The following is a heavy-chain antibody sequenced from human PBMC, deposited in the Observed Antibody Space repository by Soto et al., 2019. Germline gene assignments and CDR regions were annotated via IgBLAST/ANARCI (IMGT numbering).Heavy chain of an antibody. CDR1: GFTFSDYN. D-gene: IGHD1-26*01. Sequence: EVQLVESGGALVQPGGSLRLSCAASGFTFSDYNMNWVRQAPGKGLEWVAYISTRSNSKYYADSVNGRFTISRDNAKNSLYLQMNSLRAEDTAVYFCARLKYSRSCCPFDSWGQGTLVTVSS. V-gene: IGHV3-48*01. CDR2: ISTRSNSK. CDR3: ARLKYSRSCCPFDS. J-gene: IGHJ4*02.